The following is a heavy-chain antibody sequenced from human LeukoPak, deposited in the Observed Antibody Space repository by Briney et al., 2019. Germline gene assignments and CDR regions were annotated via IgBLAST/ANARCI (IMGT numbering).Heavy chain of an antibody. V-gene: IGHV1-45*02. CDR2: ITPFNGNT. CDR1: GYTFTYRY. CDR3: ASAGAAVDWVAFDI. J-gene: IGHJ3*02. D-gene: IGHD3-9*01. Sequence: GASVKVSCKASGYTFTYRYLHWVRQAPGQALEWMGWITPFNGNTNYAQKFQDRVTITRDRSMSTAYMELSSLRSEDTAMYYCASAGAAVDWVAFDIWGQGTMVTVSS.